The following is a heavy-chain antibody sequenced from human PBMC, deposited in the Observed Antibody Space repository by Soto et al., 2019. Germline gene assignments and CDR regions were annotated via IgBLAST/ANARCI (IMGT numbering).Heavy chain of an antibody. D-gene: IGHD2-2*01. CDR1: GGTFSSYA. Sequence: SVKVSCKASGGTFSSYAISWVRQAPGQGLEWMGGIIPIFGTANYAQKFQGRVTITADESTSTAYMELSSLRSEDTAVYYCAVGYCSSTSCYAAGGNYYYGMDVWGQGTTVTSP. V-gene: IGHV1-69*13. CDR2: IIPIFGTA. J-gene: IGHJ6*02. CDR3: AVGYCSSTSCYAAGGNYYYGMDV.